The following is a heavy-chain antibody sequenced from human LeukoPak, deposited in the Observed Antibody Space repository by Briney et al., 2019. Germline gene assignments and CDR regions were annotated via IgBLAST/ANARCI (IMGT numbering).Heavy chain of an antibody. CDR1: GYTFTSYG. V-gene: IGHV1-18*01. CDR2: ISVYNGYT. J-gene: IGHJ4*02. CDR3: ARDSGWELKHYFFNY. D-gene: IGHD1-26*01. Sequence: GASVKVSCKASGYTFTSYGINWVRQAPAQGLEWMGWISVYNGYTDYAKKFQGRVTMTTDTSTRTIYMELRSLTSDDTAIYYCARDSGWELKHYFFNYWGQGTLVTVSS.